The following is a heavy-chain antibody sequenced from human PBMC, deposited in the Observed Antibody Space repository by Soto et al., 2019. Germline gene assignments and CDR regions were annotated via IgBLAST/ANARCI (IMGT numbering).Heavy chain of an antibody. CDR3: ARGHDILTYESGWSFDP. CDR1: GGSISSGGYY. V-gene: IGHV4-31*03. Sequence: SETLSFTCTVSGGSISSGGYYWSWIRQHPGKGLEWIGYIYYSGSTYYNPSLKSRVTISVDTSKNQFSLKLSSVTAADTAVYYCARGHDILTYESGWSFDPWGQGTLVTVSS. J-gene: IGHJ5*02. D-gene: IGHD3-9*01. CDR2: IYYSGST.